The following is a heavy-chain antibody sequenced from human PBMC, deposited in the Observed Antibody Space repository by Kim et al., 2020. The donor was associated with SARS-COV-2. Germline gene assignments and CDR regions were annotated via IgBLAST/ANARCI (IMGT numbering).Heavy chain of an antibody. D-gene: IGHD6-13*01. J-gene: IGHJ5*02. CDR1: GFTFSGSA. CDR3: TRGDYSSSWATPFDP. V-gene: IGHV3-73*01. CDR2: IRSKANSYAT. Sequence: GGSLRLSCAASGFTFSGSAMHWVRQASGKGLEWVGRIRSKANSYATAYAASVKGRFTISRDDSKNTAYLQMNSLKTEDTAVYYCTRGDYSSSWATPFDPWGQGTLVTVSS.